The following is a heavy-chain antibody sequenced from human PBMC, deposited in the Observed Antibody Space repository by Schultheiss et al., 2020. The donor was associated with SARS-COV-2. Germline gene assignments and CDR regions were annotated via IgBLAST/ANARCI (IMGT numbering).Heavy chain of an antibody. CDR2: IYYSGST. CDR3: ARITAMAIYYYYGMDV. D-gene: IGHD5-18*01. J-gene: IGHJ6*02. CDR1: GGSVSSGSYY. Sequence: SETLSLTCTVSGGSVSSGSYYWSWIRQPPGKGLEWIGYIYYSGSTNYNPSLKSRVTISVDTSKNQFSLKLSSVTAADTAVYYCARITAMAIYYYYGMDVWGQGTTVTVSS. V-gene: IGHV4-61*01.